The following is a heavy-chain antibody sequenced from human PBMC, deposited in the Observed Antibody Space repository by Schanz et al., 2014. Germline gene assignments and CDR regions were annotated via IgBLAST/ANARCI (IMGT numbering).Heavy chain of an antibody. CDR2: IKSKTDGGTR. CDR1: GFTLNNAW. CDR3: TADLWFGAVWGVW. J-gene: IGHJ4*02. Sequence: VQLVESGGGLVQPGGSLRLSCATSGFTLNNAWMNWVRQAPGKGLQWVARIKSKTDGGTRDYAAPVKGRFTISTEDSKNTVNRKMNSLQPEDTAVYYCTADLWFGAVWGVWWGQGTLVTVSS. V-gene: IGHV3-15*01. D-gene: IGHD3-10*01.